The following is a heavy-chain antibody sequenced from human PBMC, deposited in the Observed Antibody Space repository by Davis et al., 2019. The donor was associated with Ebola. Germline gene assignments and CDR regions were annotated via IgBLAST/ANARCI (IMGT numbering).Heavy chain of an antibody. CDR2: IIPIFGTA. CDR3: ASQVTTVRYYYYGMDV. Sequence: SVKVSCKASGGTFSSYAISWVRQAPGQGLEWMGGIIPIFGTANYAQKFQGRVTITVDESTSTAYMELSSLRSEDTAVYYCASQVTTVRYYYYGMDVWGQGTTVTVSS. V-gene: IGHV1-69*13. CDR1: GGTFSSYA. D-gene: IGHD4-17*01. J-gene: IGHJ6*02.